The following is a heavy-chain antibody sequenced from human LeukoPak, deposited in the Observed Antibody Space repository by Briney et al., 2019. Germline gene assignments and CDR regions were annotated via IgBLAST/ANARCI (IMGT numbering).Heavy chain of an antibody. Sequence: GGSLRLSCAASGFTFSSYEMNWVRQAPGKGLEWLSYISSSGSTIYYADSVKGRFTISRDNARNSLYLQMRSLRAEDTAVYYCATSGYHFEYWGQGTLVTVSS. CDR1: GFTFSSYE. CDR2: ISSSGSTI. J-gene: IGHJ4*02. D-gene: IGHD3-22*01. V-gene: IGHV3-48*03. CDR3: ATSGYHFEY.